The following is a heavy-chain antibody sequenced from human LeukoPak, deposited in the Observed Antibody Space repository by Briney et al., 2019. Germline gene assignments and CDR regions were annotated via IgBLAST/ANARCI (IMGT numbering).Heavy chain of an antibody. Sequence: SETLSLTCTVSGGSISSSSYYWGWIRQPPGKGLEWIGSIYYSGSTYYNPSLKSQVTISVDTSKNQFSLKLSSVTAADTAVYYCARVGGSYSAIDPWGQGTLVTVSS. CDR2: IYYSGST. CDR1: GGSISSSSYY. CDR3: ARVGGSYSAIDP. J-gene: IGHJ5*02. V-gene: IGHV4-39*07. D-gene: IGHD1-26*01.